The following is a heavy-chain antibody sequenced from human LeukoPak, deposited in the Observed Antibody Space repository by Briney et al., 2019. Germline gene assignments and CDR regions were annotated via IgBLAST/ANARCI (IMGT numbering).Heavy chain of an antibody. D-gene: IGHD6-6*01. V-gene: IGHV4-38-2*02. J-gene: IGHJ4*02. CDR1: GGSISSYY. CDR2: MYPFGNT. Sequence: SETLSLTCTVSGGSISSYYWGWIRQPPGKGLEWIGTMYPFGNTYYTPSLKSRVTISLDTSKNQFSLRLTSVTAADTAVYFCARASAPIHYFDYWGQGTLVTVSS. CDR3: ARASAPIHYFDY.